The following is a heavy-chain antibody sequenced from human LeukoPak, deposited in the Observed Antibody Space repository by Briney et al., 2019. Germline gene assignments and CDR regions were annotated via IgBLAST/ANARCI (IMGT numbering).Heavy chain of an antibody. J-gene: IGHJ5*02. Sequence: GGSLRLSFAASGFTFNSYAMSWVREAPGKGLEWVSAISGSGGSTYYADSVKGRFTISRDNSKNTLYLQMNSPRAEDTAVYYCAKEAAEGWFDPWGQGTLVTVSS. CDR3: AKEAAEGWFDP. CDR1: GFTFNSYA. CDR2: ISGSGGST. D-gene: IGHD6-13*01. V-gene: IGHV3-23*01.